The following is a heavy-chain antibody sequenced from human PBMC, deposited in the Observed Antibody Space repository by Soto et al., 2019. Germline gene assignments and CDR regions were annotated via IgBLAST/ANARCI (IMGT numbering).Heavy chain of an antibody. CDR3: ARDREPGYSGYDYYFDY. CDR2: INAGNGNT. CDR1: GYTFTSYA. Sequence: QVQLVQSGAEVKKPGASVKVSCKASGYTFTSYAMHWVRQAPGQRLEWMGWINAGNGNTKYSQKFQGRVTITRDTSASTAYMELSSLGSEDTAVYYCARDREPGYSGYDYYFDYWGQGTLVTVSS. D-gene: IGHD5-12*01. J-gene: IGHJ4*02. V-gene: IGHV1-3*01.